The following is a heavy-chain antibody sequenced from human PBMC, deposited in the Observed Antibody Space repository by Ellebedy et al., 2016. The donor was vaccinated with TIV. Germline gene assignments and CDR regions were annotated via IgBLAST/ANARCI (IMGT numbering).Heavy chain of an antibody. J-gene: IGHJ4*02. Sequence: SETLSLTXTVSGGSISSSSYYWGWIRQPPGKGLEWIGSIYYSGNTYYNPSLKCRVTISIDTSKNHFSLRLSSVTAADTAIYRCARRKVTIPRADAYFDYWGQGILVTVSS. CDR2: IYYSGNT. V-gene: IGHV4-39*02. CDR1: GGSISSSSYY. CDR3: ARRKVTIPRADAYFDY. D-gene: IGHD3-3*01.